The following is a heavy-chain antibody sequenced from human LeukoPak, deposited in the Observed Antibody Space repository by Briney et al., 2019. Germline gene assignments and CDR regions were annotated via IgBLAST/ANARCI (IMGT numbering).Heavy chain of an antibody. CDR1: GLTFSSYA. CDR2: LSGTDNST. V-gene: IGHV3-23*01. J-gene: IGHJ4*02. Sequence: PGGSLRLSCAASGLTFSSYAMSWVRQAPGRGLEWVSALSGTDNSTYYAASVKGRFTISRDNSKNTLYLQMNSLRTEDTAVEYCAKEDLRYFFDYWGQGTLVTVSS. CDR3: AKEDLRYFFDY.